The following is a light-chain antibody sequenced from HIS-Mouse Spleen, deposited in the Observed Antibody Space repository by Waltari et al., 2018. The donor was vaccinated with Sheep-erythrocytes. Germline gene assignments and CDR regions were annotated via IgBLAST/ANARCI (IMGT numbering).Light chain of an antibody. CDR3: SSYTSSSTLV. CDR1: SSDVGGYNY. CDR2: DVS. V-gene: IGLV2-14*03. Sequence: QSAPTQPASVSGSPGQSLTISCTGTSSDVGGYNYVSWYQQHPGKAPKLMIYDVSNRPSGVFNRFSGSKSGNTASLTISGLQAEDEADYYCSSYTSSSTLVFGTGTKVTVL. J-gene: IGLJ1*01.